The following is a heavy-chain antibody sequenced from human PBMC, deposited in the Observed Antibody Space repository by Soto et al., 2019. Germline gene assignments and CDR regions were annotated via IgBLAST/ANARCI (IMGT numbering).Heavy chain of an antibody. J-gene: IGHJ4*02. CDR3: ASTTVTFNYFAY. V-gene: IGHV1-24*01. CDR1: GYTLTELS. Sequence: ASVKVSCKVSGYTLTELSMHWVRQAPGKGLEWMGGFDPEDGETIYAQKFQGRVTMTEDTSTDTAYMELSSLRSEDTAVYYCASTTVTFNYFAYWGKGPLVTVAS. D-gene: IGHD4-17*01. CDR2: FDPEDGET.